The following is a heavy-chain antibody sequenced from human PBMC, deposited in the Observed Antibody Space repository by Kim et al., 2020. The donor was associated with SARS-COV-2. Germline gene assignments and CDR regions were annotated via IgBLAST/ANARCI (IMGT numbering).Heavy chain of an antibody. Sequence: GGSLRLSCAASGFTFSAYDMHWVRQAPGKGLEWVALIATDGGKTNYAGSVKGRYTISRDNSKKTLFLQMKSMTTEDTAVYYCAKDKYVGVKRIDSWGQGTLVSASS. CDR1: GFTFSAYD. D-gene: IGHD2-15*01. V-gene: IGHV3-30*18. CDR3: AKDKYVGVKRIDS. J-gene: IGHJ4*02. CDR2: IATDGGKT.